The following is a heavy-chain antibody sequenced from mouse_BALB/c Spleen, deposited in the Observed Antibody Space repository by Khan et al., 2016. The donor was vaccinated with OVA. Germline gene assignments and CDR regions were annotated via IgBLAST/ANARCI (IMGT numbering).Heavy chain of an antibody. J-gene: IGHJ3*01. Sequence: QVQLKESGAELARPGASVKLSCKASGYTFTDYYINWVKLRTGQGLEWIGEISPGSGATYYKERFKGQATLTAERPSSSAIMKLSSLTSEAFAVYCSVRENYCGYTFAYWGQGTLVTVSA. D-gene: IGHD1-2*01. CDR3: VRENYCGYTFAY. CDR1: GYTFTDYY. V-gene: IGHV1-77*01. CDR2: ISPGSGAT.